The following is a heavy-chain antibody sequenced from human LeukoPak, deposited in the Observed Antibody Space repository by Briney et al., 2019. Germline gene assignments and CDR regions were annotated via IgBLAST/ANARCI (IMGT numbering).Heavy chain of an antibody. D-gene: IGHD2-15*01. Sequence: AGSLRLSCAASGFTFSNYAMHWVRQAPVKGLEWVAVISYDGNNKYNADSVNARFTISRDNSKNTLYLQMNSLRAEDTAVYYCARDRDRDIIGDGMDVWGKGTTVTVSS. CDR2: ISYDGNNK. CDR1: GFTFSNYA. J-gene: IGHJ6*04. CDR3: ARDRDRDIIGDGMDV. V-gene: IGHV3-30*04.